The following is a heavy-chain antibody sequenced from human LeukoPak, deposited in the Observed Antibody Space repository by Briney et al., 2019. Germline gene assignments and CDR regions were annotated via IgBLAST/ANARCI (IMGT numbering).Heavy chain of an antibody. CDR1: GFTFSDHY. CDR2: TRNKANSYTT. D-gene: IGHD6-19*01. J-gene: IGHJ4*02. V-gene: IGHV3-72*01. Sequence: PGGSLRLSCAASGFTFSDHYMDWVRQAPGKGLEWVGRTRNKANSYTTEYAASVKGRFTISRDDSKNSLYLQMNSLKTEDTAVYYCARRPGAVAGDDYWGQGTLVTVSS. CDR3: ARRPGAVAGDDY.